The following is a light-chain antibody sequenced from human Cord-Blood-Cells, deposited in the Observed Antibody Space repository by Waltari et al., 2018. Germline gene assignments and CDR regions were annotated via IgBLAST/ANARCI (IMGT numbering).Light chain of an antibody. CDR3: QQSYSTPPT. Sequence: DIQMTQSPSPLSEYVGDRVTITCRASQSISSYLNWYQQKPGKAPKLLIYAASSLQSGVPSRFSGSGSGTDFTLTISSLQPEDFATYYCQQSYSTPPTFGQGTKVEIK. CDR2: AAS. V-gene: IGKV1-39*01. CDR1: QSISSY. J-gene: IGKJ1*01.